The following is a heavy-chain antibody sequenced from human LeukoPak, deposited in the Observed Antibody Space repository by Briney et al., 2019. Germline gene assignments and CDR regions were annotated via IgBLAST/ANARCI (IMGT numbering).Heavy chain of an antibody. CDR3: ARDRDNGGWATGDI. Sequence: GGSLRLSCSASGFRFSDYTMDWVRQAPGKGLEWVSYISAGGENTYYAGSVRGRFTISRDNAENSLFLQMNNLRVEDTAVYYCARDRDNGGWATGDIWGQGTMISVSS. CDR2: ISAGGENT. J-gene: IGHJ3*02. CDR1: GFRFSDYT. V-gene: IGHV3-48*01. D-gene: IGHD2-8*01.